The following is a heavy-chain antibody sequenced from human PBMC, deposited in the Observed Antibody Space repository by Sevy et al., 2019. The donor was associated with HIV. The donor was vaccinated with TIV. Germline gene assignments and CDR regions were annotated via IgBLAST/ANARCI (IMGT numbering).Heavy chain of an antibody. CDR2: VSKEGTNK. CDR3: ARDPHSVPHWGSFDS. Sequence: GGSLRLSCEASGFTFTRYAFHWVRQDPGKGLEWVAVVSKEGTNKYYADSVKGRFTISRDNSRNTLFLQMQSLRADDTAVYFCARDPHSVPHWGSFDSWGQGTLVTVSS. D-gene: IGHD3-16*01. CDR1: GFTFTRYA. V-gene: IGHV3-30-3*01. J-gene: IGHJ4*02.